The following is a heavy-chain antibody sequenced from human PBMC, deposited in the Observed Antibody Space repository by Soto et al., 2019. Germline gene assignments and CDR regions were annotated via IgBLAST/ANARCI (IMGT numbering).Heavy chain of an antibody. V-gene: IGHV3-30*18. CDR3: AKDRVRYSSGWYYFDY. Sequence: QVQLVESGGGVVQPGRSLRLSCVASGFTFSSYGMHWVRQAPGKGLEWVAVISYDGSNKYYADSVKGRFTISRDNSKNTLYLQMNSLRAEDTAVYYCAKDRVRYSSGWYYFDYWGQGTLVTVSS. D-gene: IGHD6-19*01. J-gene: IGHJ4*02. CDR1: GFTFSSYG. CDR2: ISYDGSNK.